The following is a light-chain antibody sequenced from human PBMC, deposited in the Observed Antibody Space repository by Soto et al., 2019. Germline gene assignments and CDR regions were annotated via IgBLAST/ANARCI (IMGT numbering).Light chain of an antibody. CDR1: SSNIGAGYD. CDR2: GNS. Sequence: QSVLTQPPSVSGAPGQRVTIPCTGSSSNIGAGYDVPWYQQLPETAPKLLIYGNSNRPSGVPDRFSGSKSGTSASLAITGLQAEDEADYYCQSYDSSLSGVVFGRATKLTVL. J-gene: IGLJ2*01. V-gene: IGLV1-40*01. CDR3: QSYDSSLSGVV.